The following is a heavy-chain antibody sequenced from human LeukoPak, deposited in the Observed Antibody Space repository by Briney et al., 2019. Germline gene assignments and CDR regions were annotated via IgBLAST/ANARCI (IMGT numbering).Heavy chain of an antibody. D-gene: IGHD3-22*01. CDR1: GYTLTGYY. CDR2: INPNSGGT. CDR3: ARDLYDSSGTDAFDI. Sequence: ASVTVSCKASGYTLTGYYMHWVRQAPGQGLEWMGWINPNSGGTNYAQKFQGRVTMTRDTSISTAYMELSRLRSDDTAVYYCARDLYDSSGTDAFDICGQGTMVTVSS. J-gene: IGHJ3*02. V-gene: IGHV1-2*02.